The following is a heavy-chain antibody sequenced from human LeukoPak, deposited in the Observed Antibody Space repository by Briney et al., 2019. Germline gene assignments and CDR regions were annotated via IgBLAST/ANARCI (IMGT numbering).Heavy chain of an antibody. J-gene: IGHJ4*02. CDR3: AKAMTKGPPFDY. CDR1: GFTFSIYA. CDR2: ISASNGNT. V-gene: IGHV3-23*01. D-gene: IGHD3-22*01. Sequence: GGSLRLSCTASGFTFSIYAMSWVRQAPGKGLEWVSAISASNGNTYYAASVKGRFTISRDNSKNTLYLQMNSLRAEDTAVYYCAKAMTKGPPFDYWGQGTLVTVSS.